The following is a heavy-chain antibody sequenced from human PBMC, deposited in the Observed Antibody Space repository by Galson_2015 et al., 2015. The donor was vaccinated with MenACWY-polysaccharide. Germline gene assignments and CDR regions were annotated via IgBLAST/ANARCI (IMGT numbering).Heavy chain of an antibody. CDR2: ISSNGDIT. CDR1: GFAFYGYP. CDR3: AKDIGISGNSTSEY. J-gene: IGHJ4*02. V-gene: IGHV3-43*01. Sequence: SLRLSCAASGFAFYGYPMHWVRQVPGKGLEWVSLISSNGDITYYADSVKGRFTISRDNSKSSLYLQMNSLRSEDTALYYCAKDIGISGNSTSEYWGQGTLVTVSS. D-gene: IGHD1-26*01.